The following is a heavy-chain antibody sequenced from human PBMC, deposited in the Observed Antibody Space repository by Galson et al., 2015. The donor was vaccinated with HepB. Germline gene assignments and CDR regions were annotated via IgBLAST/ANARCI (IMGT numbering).Heavy chain of an antibody. CDR3: AKDAGLAGGYSYGPHAFDI. V-gene: IGHV3-23*01. CDR2: ISGSGGST. CDR1: GFTFSSYA. D-gene: IGHD5-18*01. Sequence: SLRLSCAASGFTFSSYAMSWVRQAPGKGLEWVSAISGSGGSTYYADSVKGRFTISRDNSKNTLYLQMNSLRAEDTAVYYCAKDAGLAGGYSYGPHAFDIWGQGTMVTVSS. J-gene: IGHJ3*02.